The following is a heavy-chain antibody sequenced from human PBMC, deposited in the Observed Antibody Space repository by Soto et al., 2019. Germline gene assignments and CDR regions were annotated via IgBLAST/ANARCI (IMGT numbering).Heavy chain of an antibody. J-gene: IGHJ3*02. V-gene: IGHV4-59*01. CDR2: IYYSGST. CDR1: GGSISSYY. Sequence: QVQLQESGPGLVKPSETLSLTCTVSGGSISSYYWSWIRQPPGKGLEWLGYIYYSGSTNYNPSLKSRVTVSVDTSKNQFSLKLSSVTAADTAVYYCARANGDYANAFDIWGQGTMVTVSS. D-gene: IGHD4-17*01. CDR3: ARANGDYANAFDI.